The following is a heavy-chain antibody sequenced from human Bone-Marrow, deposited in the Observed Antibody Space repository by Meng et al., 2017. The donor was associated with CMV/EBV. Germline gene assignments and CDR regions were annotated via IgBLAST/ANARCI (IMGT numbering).Heavy chain of an antibody. CDR3: ARGRPAATTASWFDP. CDR2: INHSGRT. V-gene: IGHV4-34*01. J-gene: IGHJ5*02. Sequence: SETLSLTCGFYGEAFSAYYWTWIRQPPGKGLEWIGEINHSGRTNYNPSLKSRITISVDTSKNQFSLKLNSMTAADTAVYYCARGRPAATTASWFDPWGQGTLVTFSS. CDR1: GEAFSAYY. D-gene: IGHD2-2*01.